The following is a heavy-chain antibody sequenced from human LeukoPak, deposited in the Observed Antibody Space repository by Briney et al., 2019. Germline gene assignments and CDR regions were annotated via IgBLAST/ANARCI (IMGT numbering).Heavy chain of an antibody. J-gene: IGHJ6*03. V-gene: IGHV3-53*01. CDR2: IYSNGDT. Sequence: GGSLRLSCSASGFTVSNNYMTWVRQAPGKGLEWVSTIYSNGDTYYPDSVRGRLTISRDNSQNTLYLQMNSLRAGDTAVYYCAREAPYYMVVWGKGTTVTVSS. CDR1: GFTVSNNY. CDR3: AREAPYYMVV.